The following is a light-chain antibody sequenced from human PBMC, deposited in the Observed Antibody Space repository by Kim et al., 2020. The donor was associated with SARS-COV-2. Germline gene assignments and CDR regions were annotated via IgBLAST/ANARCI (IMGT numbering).Light chain of an antibody. Sequence: DIQMTQSPSTLSASEGDRVAITCRASQSISNCLAWYQQKPGKAPKLLIYKTSNLESGVPSRFSGSGSGTEFTLTISSLQPDDFATYYCQQHDNFPWTFGQGTKVDIK. CDR1: QSISNC. CDR3: QQHDNFPWT. V-gene: IGKV1-5*03. CDR2: KTS. J-gene: IGKJ1*01.